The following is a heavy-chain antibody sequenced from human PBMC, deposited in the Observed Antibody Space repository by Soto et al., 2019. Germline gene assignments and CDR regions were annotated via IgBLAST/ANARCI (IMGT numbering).Heavy chain of an antibody. CDR3: ARAEKGIGSYYDFWSGYYRDYYYYGMDV. V-gene: IGHV1-69*06. J-gene: IGHJ6*02. CDR1: GGTFSSYA. Sequence: ASVKISCKASGGTFSSYAISWVRQAPGQWLEWRVWIIPTFGPANYAQKFQGRVTITAEKSTSKAYRELCSLRSEDTAVYYCARAEKGIGSYYDFWSGYYRDYYYYGMDVWGQGTTVTVSS. CDR2: IIPTFGPA. D-gene: IGHD3-3*01.